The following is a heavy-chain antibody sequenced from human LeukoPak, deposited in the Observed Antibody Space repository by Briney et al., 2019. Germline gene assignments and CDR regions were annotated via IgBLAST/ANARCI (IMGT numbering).Heavy chain of an antibody. CDR3: ARHRRSGSSSSGDHAEYFQH. CDR1: GGSISSSSYY. J-gene: IGHJ1*01. CDR2: IYYSGST. Sequence: SETLSLTCTVSGGSISSSSYYWGWIRQPPGKGLEWIGSIYYSGSTYYNPSLKSRVTISVDTSKNQFSLKLSSVTAADTAVYYCARHRRSGSSSSGDHAEYFQHWGQGTLVTVSS. V-gene: IGHV4-39*01. D-gene: IGHD6-6*01.